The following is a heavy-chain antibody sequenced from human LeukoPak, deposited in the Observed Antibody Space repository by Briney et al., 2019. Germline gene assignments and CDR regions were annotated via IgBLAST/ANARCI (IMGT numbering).Heavy chain of an antibody. D-gene: IGHD3-10*01. J-gene: IGHJ6*03. CDR1: GYTFTSYA. CDR2: INTNTGNP. CDR3: ARGHYYGSGSYYNARVGLYYMDV. V-gene: IGHV7-4-1*02. Sequence: ASVKVSCKASGYTFTSYAMNWVRQAPGQGLEWMGWINTNTGNPTYAQGFTGRFVFSLDTSVSTAYLQISSLKAEDTAVYYCARGHYYGSGSYYNARVGLYYMDVWGKGTTVTVSS.